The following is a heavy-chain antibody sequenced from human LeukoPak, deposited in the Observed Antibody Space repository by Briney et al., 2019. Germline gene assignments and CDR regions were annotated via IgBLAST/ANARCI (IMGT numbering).Heavy chain of an antibody. CDR2: IYYTGST. CDR3: ARGKWLHPFDY. D-gene: IGHD5-24*01. J-gene: IGHJ4*02. Sequence: SETLSLTCTVSGASISNYYWSWIRQPPGKGLEWIGYIYYTGSTNYNPSLKSRVTISVDTSKNQFSLKLSSVTAADAAVYYCARGKWLHPFDYWGQGTLVTVSS. V-gene: IGHV4-59*01. CDR1: GASISNYY.